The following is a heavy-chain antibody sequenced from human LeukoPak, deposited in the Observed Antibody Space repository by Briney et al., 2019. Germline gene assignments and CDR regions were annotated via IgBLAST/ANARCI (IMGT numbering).Heavy chain of an antibody. Sequence: TSETLSLTCTVSGGSISSDYWSWIRQPAGKGLEWIGRFHTRGSTNYNPSLKSRVIISVDTSKNQFSLKLNSVTAADTAVYYCARVDGSCSGGSCPSGNWFDPWGQGTLVTVSS. CDR1: GGSISSDY. V-gene: IGHV4-4*07. D-gene: IGHD2-15*01. CDR3: ARVDGSCSGGSCPSGNWFDP. J-gene: IGHJ5*02. CDR2: FHTRGST.